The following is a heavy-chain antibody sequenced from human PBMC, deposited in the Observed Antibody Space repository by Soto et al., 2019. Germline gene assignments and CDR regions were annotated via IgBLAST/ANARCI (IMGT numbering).Heavy chain of an antibody. CDR1: GGSISSYY. V-gene: IGHV4-59*08. J-gene: IGHJ4*02. CDR3: ARWGFCSSTNCYPDS. D-gene: IGHD2-2*01. CDR2: MYYSGST. Sequence: SETLSLTCSVSGGSISSYYWSWIRQPLGKGLEWIGYMYYSGSTTYNPSLKSRATISVDTSRKQFSLRLSSVTAADTAVYYCARWGFCSSTNCYPDSWGQGTLVTVSS.